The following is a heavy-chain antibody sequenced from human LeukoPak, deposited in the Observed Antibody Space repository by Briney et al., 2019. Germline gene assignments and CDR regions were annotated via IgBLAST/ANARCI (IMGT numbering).Heavy chain of an antibody. Sequence: SETLSLTCAVYGGSFSGYYWSWIRQPPGKGLEWIGEINHSRSTNYNPSLKSRVTIAVDTSKSQFSLKLSSVTAADTAVYYCARARSSSWYSFDYWGQGTLVTVSS. D-gene: IGHD6-13*01. CDR3: ARARSSSWYSFDY. CDR1: GGSFSGYY. J-gene: IGHJ4*02. V-gene: IGHV4-34*01. CDR2: INHSRST.